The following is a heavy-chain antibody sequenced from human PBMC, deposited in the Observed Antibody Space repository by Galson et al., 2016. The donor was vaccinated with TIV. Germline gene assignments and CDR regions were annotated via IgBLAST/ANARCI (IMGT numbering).Heavy chain of an antibody. CDR3: ARGGGTYYQTYWYFNL. J-gene: IGHJ2*01. Sequence: SVKVSCKASGDIFINYPISWVRQAPGQGLEWMGGIIPIFDKPTYAQKFQGRVTITTDKSTSTTYMVLSSLRSEDTAVYYCARGGGTYYQTYWYFNLWGRGTLVTVSS. V-gene: IGHV1-69*05. D-gene: IGHD3-22*01. CDR2: IIPIFDKP. CDR1: GDIFINYP.